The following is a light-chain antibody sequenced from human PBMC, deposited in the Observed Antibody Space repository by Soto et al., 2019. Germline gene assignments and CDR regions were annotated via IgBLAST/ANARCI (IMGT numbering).Light chain of an antibody. CDR1: RSISSW. V-gene: IGKV1-5*03. J-gene: IGKJ1*01. CDR3: QHYNSYSEA. Sequence: DIQMTQSPSTLSASVGDRVTITCRASRSISSWLAWYRQKPGKTPKLLIHKASSLKSGVPSRFSGSGSGTEFTLTISSLQPDDFATYYCQHYNSYSEAFGQGTKVDIK. CDR2: KAS.